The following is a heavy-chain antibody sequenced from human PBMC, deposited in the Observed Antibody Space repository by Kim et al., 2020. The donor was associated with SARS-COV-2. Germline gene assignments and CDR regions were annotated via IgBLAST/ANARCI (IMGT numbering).Heavy chain of an antibody. CDR1: GFTFSSYG. V-gene: IGHV3-30*18. J-gene: IGHJ4*02. D-gene: IGHD4-17*01. Sequence: GGSLRLSCAASGFTFSSYGMHWVRQAPGKGLEWVAVISYDGSNKYYADSVKGRFTISRDNSKNTLYLQMNSLRAEDTAVYYCANGGGDDYGDSQMYYFDYWGQGTLVTVSS. CDR2: ISYDGSNK. CDR3: ANGGGDDYGDSQMYYFDY.